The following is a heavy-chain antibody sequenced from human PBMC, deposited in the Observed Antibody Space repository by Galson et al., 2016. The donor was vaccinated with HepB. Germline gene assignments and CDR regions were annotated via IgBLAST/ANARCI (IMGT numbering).Heavy chain of an antibody. Sequence: SVKVSCKASGYIFTSYGLSWVRQAPGQGLEWMGWISGYDGETNYARKFRGRLTLTTDTFTNTAYLELRSLRAEDTAVYYCVRDIQYCDGIVCSEDCFDHWGQGTLVTVSS. D-gene: IGHD2-21*01. J-gene: IGHJ5*02. CDR3: VRDIQYCDGIVCSEDCFDH. V-gene: IGHV1-18*01. CDR2: ISGYDGET. CDR1: GYIFTSYG.